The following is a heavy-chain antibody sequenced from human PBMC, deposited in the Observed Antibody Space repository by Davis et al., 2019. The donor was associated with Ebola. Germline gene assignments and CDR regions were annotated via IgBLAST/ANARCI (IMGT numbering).Heavy chain of an antibody. D-gene: IGHD1-26*01. Sequence: MPGGSLRLSCAVYGGSFSGYYWSWIRQPPGKGLEWIGEINHNGSPNYNPSLKSRVTISVDTSKNQFSLKLSSVTAADTAVYYCASHRTGYYGYSWGQGTLVTVSS. V-gene: IGHV4-34*01. CDR1: GGSFSGYY. CDR3: ASHRTGYYGYS. J-gene: IGHJ4*02. CDR2: INHNGSP.